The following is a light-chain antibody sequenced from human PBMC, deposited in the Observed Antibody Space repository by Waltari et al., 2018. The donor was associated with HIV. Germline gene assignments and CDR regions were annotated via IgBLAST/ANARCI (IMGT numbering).Light chain of an antibody. J-gene: IGLJ1*01. V-gene: IGLV1-47*01. Sequence: QSVLTQPPSASGTPGQTVTISCSGNSSTIGNDNVYWYQQHPGMTPKLLIYKNYQRPSGVPDRFAGSKSGTSASLAISGLRSEDEADYFCVGWDGSLSGYVFGAGTKVTVL. CDR2: KNY. CDR3: VGWDGSLSGYV. CDR1: SSTIGNDN.